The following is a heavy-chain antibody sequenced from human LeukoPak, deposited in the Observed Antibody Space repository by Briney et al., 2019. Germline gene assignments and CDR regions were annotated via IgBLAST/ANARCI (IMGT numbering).Heavy chain of an antibody. Sequence: GGSLRLSCAASGFTFSSYAMSWVRQAPGEGLEWVSAISGSGGSTYYADSVKGRFTISRDNSKNTLYLQMNSLRAEDTAVYYCAKDQRITMVRGVIGSPDYWGQGTLVTVSS. V-gene: IGHV3-23*01. CDR3: AKDQRITMVRGVIGSPDY. CDR1: GFTFSSYA. CDR2: ISGSGGST. D-gene: IGHD3-10*01. J-gene: IGHJ4*02.